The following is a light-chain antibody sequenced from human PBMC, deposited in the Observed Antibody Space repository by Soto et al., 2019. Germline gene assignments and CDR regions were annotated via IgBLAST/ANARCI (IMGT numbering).Light chain of an antibody. J-gene: IGKJ4*01. V-gene: IGKV3D-20*02. CDR3: QQRSKWVT. CDR1: QSVSSSY. CDR2: GAS. Sequence: EIVLTQSPGTLSLSPGERATLSCRASQSVSSSYLAWYQQKPGQAPRLLIYGASNRATGIPDRFSGSGSGTDFTLTISSLEPEDFAVYYCQQRSKWVTFGRGTKVDI.